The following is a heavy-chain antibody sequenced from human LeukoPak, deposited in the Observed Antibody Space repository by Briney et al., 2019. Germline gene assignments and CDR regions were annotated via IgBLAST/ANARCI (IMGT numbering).Heavy chain of an antibody. D-gene: IGHD1-26*01. CDR1: GFTFSSYG. J-gene: IGHJ4*02. V-gene: IGHV3-30*02. CDR3: ARDSGSSKYFDY. CDR2: IRYDGSNK. Sequence: PGGSLRLSCAASGFTFSSYGMHWVRQAPGKGLEWVAFIRYDGSNKYYADSVKGRFTISRDNSKNTLYLQMNSLRAEDTAVYYCARDSGSSKYFDYWGQGTLVTVSS.